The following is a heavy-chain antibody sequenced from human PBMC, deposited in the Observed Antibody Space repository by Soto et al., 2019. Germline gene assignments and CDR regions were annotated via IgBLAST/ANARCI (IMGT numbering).Heavy chain of an antibody. D-gene: IGHD6-19*01. V-gene: IGHV3-30*03. CDR1: EFTFSSYG. CDR3: ARDLYSSGWYGYYYYYGMDV. J-gene: IGHJ6*02. CDR2: ISYDGSNK. Sequence: QVQLVESGGGVVQPGRSLRLSCAASEFTFSSYGMHWVRQAPGKGLEWLSVISYDGSNKYYADSVKGRFTISRDNSKNTLYLQMNSLRAEDTAVYYCARDLYSSGWYGYYYYYGMDVWGQGTTVTVSS.